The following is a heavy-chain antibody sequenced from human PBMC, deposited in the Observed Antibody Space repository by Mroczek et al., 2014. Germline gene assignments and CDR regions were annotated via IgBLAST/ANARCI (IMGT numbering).Heavy chain of an antibody. D-gene: IGHD3-3*01. V-gene: IGHV4-34*01. CDR1: WVLQWLL. J-gene: IGHJ4*02. Sequence: QVQLQRVGRRTVEAFGDPVPHLRCLWWVLQWLLLELDPPAPTGRGWSGLGKSIIVGSTNYNPSLKSRVTISVDTSKNQFSLKLSSVTAADTAVYYCARAPLFSAGQRDYDFWSGHLDYWGQGTLVTVSS. CDR3: ARAPLFSAGQRDYDFWSGHLDY. CDR2: SIIVGST.